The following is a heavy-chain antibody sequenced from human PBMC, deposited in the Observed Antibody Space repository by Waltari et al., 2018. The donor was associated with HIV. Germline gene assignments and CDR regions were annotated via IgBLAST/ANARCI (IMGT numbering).Heavy chain of an antibody. J-gene: IGHJ6*02. CDR1: GFPFSTYW. CDR3: ARDLKDYDFWSPVDV. Sequence: EVQLVESGGGLVQPGGSLRLSCAASGFPFSTYWMTCVRQAPGKEVEGVDKRKQDGREKYYGDAVKGRFTGSRDNKKKSLYLQMSSLIAEDTAVYYCARDLKDYDFWSPVDVWGQGTTVTVSS. CDR2: RKQDGREK. V-gene: IGHV3-7*01. D-gene: IGHD3-3*01.